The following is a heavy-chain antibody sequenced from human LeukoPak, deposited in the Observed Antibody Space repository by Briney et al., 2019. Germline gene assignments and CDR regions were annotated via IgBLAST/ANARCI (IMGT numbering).Heavy chain of an antibody. J-gene: IGHJ4*02. CDR3: TTHPPIYCSSTSCLDY. CDR1: GFTFSNAW. D-gene: IGHD2-2*01. Sequence: SGGSLRLSCAASGFTFSNAWMSWVRQAPGKGLDWVGRIKRKTDGGTTDYAAPVKGRFTISRDDSKNTLYLQMNSLKTEDTAVYYCTTHPPIYCSSTSCLDYWGQGTLVTVSS. CDR2: IKRKTDGGTT. V-gene: IGHV3-15*01.